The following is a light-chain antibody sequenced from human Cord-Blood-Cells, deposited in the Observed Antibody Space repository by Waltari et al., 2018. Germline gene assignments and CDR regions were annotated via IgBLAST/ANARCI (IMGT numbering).Light chain of an antibody. J-gene: IGLJ2*01. CDR1: SPHIGAGYA. CDR2: GNS. V-gene: IGLV1-40*01. CDR3: QSYDSSLSGVV. Sequence: QSVLTQPPSVAGAQGQRVTLSCTGSSPHIGAGYAVHWYQQLPGTAPKLLIYGNSNRPSGVPDRFSGSKSGTSASLAITGLQAEDEADYYCQSYDSSLSGVVFGGGTKLTVL.